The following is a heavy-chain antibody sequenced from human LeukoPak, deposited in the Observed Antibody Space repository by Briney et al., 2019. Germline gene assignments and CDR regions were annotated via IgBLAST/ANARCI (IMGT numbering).Heavy chain of an antibody. J-gene: IGHJ4*02. Sequence: SETLSLTCAVYGGSFSGYYRSWIRQPPGKGLEWIGEINHSGSTNYNPSLKSRVTISVDTSKNQFSLKLSSVTAADTAVYYCARKGQWLVYFDYWGQGTLVTVSS. V-gene: IGHV4-34*01. D-gene: IGHD6-19*01. CDR1: GGSFSGYY. CDR3: ARKGQWLVYFDY. CDR2: INHSGST.